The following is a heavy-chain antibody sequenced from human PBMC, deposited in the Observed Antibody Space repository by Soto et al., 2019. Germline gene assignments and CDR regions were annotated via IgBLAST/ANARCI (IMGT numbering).Heavy chain of an antibody. J-gene: IGHJ4*02. CDR1: GIEFSNYA. CDR2: SSASGRSR. V-gene: IGHV3-23*01. CDR3: ARDPKTSGGQHWAFNYFDS. D-gene: IGHD7-27*01. Sequence: EVQLLESGGGLVQPGGSLRLSCVASGIEFSNYAMSWVRQAPGKGLEWVSISSASGRSRYHADSVKGRFTISRDNSKSTLYLQVDSLRPEDAAVYYCARDPKTSGGQHWAFNYFDSWGQGTLVTVSS.